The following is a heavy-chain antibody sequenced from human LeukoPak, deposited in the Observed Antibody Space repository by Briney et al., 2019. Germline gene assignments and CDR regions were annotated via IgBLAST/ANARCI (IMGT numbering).Heavy chain of an antibody. D-gene: IGHD1-26*01. J-gene: IGHJ4*02. V-gene: IGHV3-30*02. CDR3: ARDHKWELVKDY. Sequence: GGSLRLSCAASGFTFSSYGMHWVRQAPGKGLEWVTFIRYDGSNKYYADSVKGRFTISRDNAKNSLYLQMNSLRAEDTAVYYCARDHKWELVKDYWGQGTLVTVSS. CDR1: GFTFSSYG. CDR2: IRYDGSNK.